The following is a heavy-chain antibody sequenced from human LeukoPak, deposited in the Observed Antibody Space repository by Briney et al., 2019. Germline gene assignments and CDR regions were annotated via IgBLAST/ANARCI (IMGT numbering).Heavy chain of an antibody. CDR2: IYYSGNT. Sequence: SETLSLTCIVSGGSITNSNYYWGWIRRPPGKGLEWIGNIYYSGNTYYNPSLKSRVTISVDTSKNQFSLKLTSVIAADTAVYYCASLLNGGVAHWLDPWGQGTLVTVSS. J-gene: IGHJ5*02. D-gene: IGHD7-27*01. CDR3: ASLLNGGVAHWLDP. CDR1: GGSITNSNYY. V-gene: IGHV4-39*01.